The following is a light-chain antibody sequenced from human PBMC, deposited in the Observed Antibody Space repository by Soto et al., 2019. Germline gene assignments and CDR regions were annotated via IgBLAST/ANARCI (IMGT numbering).Light chain of an antibody. CDR3: SSYTGSSTCVV. CDR1: SSDVGGYNY. J-gene: IGLJ2*01. V-gene: IGLV2-14*01. CDR2: DVS. Sequence: QSVLTQPASVSGSPGQSITISCTGTSSDVGGYNYVSWYQQHPGKAPKLMIYDVSNRPSGVSNRFSGSKSGNTASLTISGLQAEDEADYYCSSYTGSSTCVVFGGGTKLTVL.